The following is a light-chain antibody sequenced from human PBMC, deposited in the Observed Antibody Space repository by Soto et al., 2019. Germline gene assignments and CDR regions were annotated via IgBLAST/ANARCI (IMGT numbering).Light chain of an antibody. Sequence: QSALTQPRSVSWSPGQSVTISCTGTSSDVGTYAFVSWYQQLPVKAPKLIIYDVTKRPSGVPDRFSGSKSANSASLTNSGLQAEDEADYYCCSSAGSHPWGLGGGTKLTVL. CDR3: CSSAGSHPWG. CDR1: SSDVGTYAF. CDR2: DVT. J-gene: IGLJ3*02. V-gene: IGLV2-11*01.